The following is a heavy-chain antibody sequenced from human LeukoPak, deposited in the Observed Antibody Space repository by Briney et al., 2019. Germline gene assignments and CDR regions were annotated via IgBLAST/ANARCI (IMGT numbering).Heavy chain of an antibody. CDR2: IDGNGGSL. V-gene: IGHV3-23*01. Sequence: GGSLRLSCAASGFIFSSFAMSWVRQAPGKGLEWVSGIDGNGGSLYYADSVKGRFTISRDNSKNTLYLQVNSLRAEDTAIYYCAKREYFYGSGSYSSYMDVWGKGAAVTVSS. CDR1: GFIFSSFA. J-gene: IGHJ6*03. CDR3: AKREYFYGSGSYSSYMDV. D-gene: IGHD3-10*01.